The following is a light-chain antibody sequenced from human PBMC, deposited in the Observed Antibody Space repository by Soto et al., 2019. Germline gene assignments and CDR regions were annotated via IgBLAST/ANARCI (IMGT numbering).Light chain of an antibody. CDR1: QTINSY. Sequence: DIQMTQSPSSLFASVGDTVTITCRASQTINSYLNWYQQKPGQAPKLLIYVASSLQNGVPSRFRGSGSGTDFTLSISSVEPEDFATYYCQQSYNIPLTFGPGTKLDFK. V-gene: IGKV1-39*01. CDR2: VAS. CDR3: QQSYNIPLT. J-gene: IGKJ3*01.